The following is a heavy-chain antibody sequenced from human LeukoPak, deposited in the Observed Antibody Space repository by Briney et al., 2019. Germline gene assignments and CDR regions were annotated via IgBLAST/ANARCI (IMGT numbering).Heavy chain of an antibody. D-gene: IGHD3-10*01. J-gene: IGHJ6*03. CDR2: TNSDGRST. Sequence: ARSLRLSCAVSGFSFSNYWMHWVRPAPGRGLVWVSRTNSDGRSTTYADSGKGRLTIATDTATHPLYLQMNRLRTKDTAVTYRASALYGSVTYVKAYMDVWGKGTTVSIS. CDR1: GFSFSNYW. CDR3: ASALYGSVTYVKAYMDV. V-gene: IGHV3-74*01.